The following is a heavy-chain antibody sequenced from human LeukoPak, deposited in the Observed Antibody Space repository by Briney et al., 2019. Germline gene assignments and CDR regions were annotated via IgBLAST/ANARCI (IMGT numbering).Heavy chain of an antibody. V-gene: IGHV3-30*18. CDR3: AKDREDSGYFHYFDY. CDR2: ISYDGSNK. J-gene: IGHJ4*02. D-gene: IGHD3-22*01. Sequence: GGSLRLSCAASGFTFSSYGMHWVRQAPGKGLEWGAVISYDGSNKYYADSVKGRFTISRDNSKNTLYLQMNSLRAEDTAVYYCAKDREDSGYFHYFDYWGQGTLVTVS. CDR1: GFTFSSYG.